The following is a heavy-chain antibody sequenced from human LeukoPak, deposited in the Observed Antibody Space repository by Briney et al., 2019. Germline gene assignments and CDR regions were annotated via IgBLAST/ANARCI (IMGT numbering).Heavy chain of an antibody. Sequence: SETLSLTCTVSGGSISSYYWSWIRQPPGKGLEWIGYIYYSGSTNYNPSLKSRVTISVDTSENQFSLKLSSVTAADTAVYYCARDGYDSSGYYYAFDIWGQGTMVTVSS. J-gene: IGHJ3*02. D-gene: IGHD3-22*01. CDR1: GGSISSYY. CDR3: ARDGYDSSGYYYAFDI. V-gene: IGHV4-59*01. CDR2: IYYSGST.